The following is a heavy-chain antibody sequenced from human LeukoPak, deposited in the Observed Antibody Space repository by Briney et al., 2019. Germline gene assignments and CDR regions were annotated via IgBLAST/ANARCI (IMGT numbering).Heavy chain of an antibody. D-gene: IGHD3-10*01. CDR1: GFILSSYG. J-gene: IGHJ4*02. Sequence: GGTLRLSCAASGFILSSYGMSWVRQPRAKGLEWVSAISYRWGSTYYADSVGGRLTISRDNSKNTLHLKMNSLRAEDTAVYYCAKDSMGRGVIFSFGQFDYWGQGTLVTVSS. CDR3: AKDSMGRGVIFSFGQFDY. V-gene: IGHV3-23*01. CDR2: ISYRWGST.